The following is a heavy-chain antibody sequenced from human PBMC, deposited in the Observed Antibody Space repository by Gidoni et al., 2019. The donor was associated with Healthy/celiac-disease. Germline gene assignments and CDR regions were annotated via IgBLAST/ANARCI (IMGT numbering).Heavy chain of an antibody. D-gene: IGHD3-3*01. Sequence: QLQLQESGPGLVKPSQHLSLTCTVSGGSISSSSTYWGWIRQPPGKGLEWFGSIYYSGSTYYNPSLKSRVTISVDTSKNQFSLKLSSVTAADTAVYYCARRTAFGDFWSGYFIDYWGQGTLVTVSS. V-gene: IGHV4-39*01. CDR3: ARRTAFGDFWSGYFIDY. CDR1: GGSISSSSTY. CDR2: IYYSGST. J-gene: IGHJ4*02.